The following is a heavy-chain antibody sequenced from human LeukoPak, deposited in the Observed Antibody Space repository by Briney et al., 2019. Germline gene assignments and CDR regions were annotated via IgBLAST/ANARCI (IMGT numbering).Heavy chain of an antibody. CDR1: GGTFSSYA. CDR3: ARSKGEWLVKDYYYYGMDV. J-gene: IGHJ6*02. V-gene: IGHV1-69*13. Sequence: GASVKVSCTASGGTFSSYAISWVRQAPGQGLEWMGGIIPIFGTANYAQKFQGRVTITADESTSTAYMELSSLRSEDTAVYYCARSKGEWLVKDYYYYGMDVWGQGTTVTVSS. CDR2: IIPIFGTA. D-gene: IGHD6-19*01.